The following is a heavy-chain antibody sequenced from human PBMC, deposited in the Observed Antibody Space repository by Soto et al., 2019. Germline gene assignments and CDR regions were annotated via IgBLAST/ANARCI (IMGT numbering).Heavy chain of an antibody. V-gene: IGHV4-4*02. CDR1: GGSISSSNS. CDR3: ARDPAP. Sequence: SETLSLTCAVSGGSISSSNSWSWVRQPPGKGLEWIGDIYHTGTTNYNMSLKSRVTISVDRSKNQFSLKLTSVTAADTAVYYCARDPAPWGQGTLVTVSS. CDR2: IYHTGTT. J-gene: IGHJ5*02.